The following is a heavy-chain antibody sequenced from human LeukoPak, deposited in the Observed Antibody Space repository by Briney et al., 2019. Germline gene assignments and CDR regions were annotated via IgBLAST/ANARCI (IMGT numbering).Heavy chain of an antibody. CDR3: ARARGTSWEPRCPFDI. CDR1: GFTVSSNY. J-gene: IGHJ3*02. Sequence: GGSLRLSCAASGFTVSSNYMSWIRQAPGKGLEWVSYISSSGSTIYYADSVKGRFTISRDNAKNSLYLQMNSLRAEDTAVYYCARARGTSWEPRCPFDIWGQGTMVTVSS. D-gene: IGHD1-26*01. V-gene: IGHV3-11*01. CDR2: ISSSGSTI.